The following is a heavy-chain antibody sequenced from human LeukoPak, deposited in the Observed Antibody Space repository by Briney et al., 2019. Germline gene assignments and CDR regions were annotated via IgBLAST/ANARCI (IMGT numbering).Heavy chain of an antibody. Sequence: GGSLRLSCAASGFTFSSYWMSWVRQALGKGLEWVAFIWYDGSNIHYADSVRGRFTISRDNSRNTLYLQMNSLRAGDTAVYYCAKVSVGASDYWGQGTLVTVSS. CDR1: GFTFSSYW. CDR3: AKVSVGASDY. V-gene: IGHV3-30*02. D-gene: IGHD3-16*01. J-gene: IGHJ4*02. CDR2: IWYDGSNI.